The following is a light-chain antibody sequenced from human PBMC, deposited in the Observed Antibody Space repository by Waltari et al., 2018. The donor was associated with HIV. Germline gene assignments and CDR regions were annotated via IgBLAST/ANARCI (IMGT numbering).Light chain of an antibody. J-gene: IGKJ4*01. Sequence: ESVLTQSPDTLSLSPGERATLSCRANHTIRDYLAWYQQKPGQAPRLLIYDTFNTVSGIPARFRGSGSGTDFTLTISSLQPEDFAVYYCLQRTKLPPALIFGGGTKVEMK. CDR3: LQRTKLPPALI. V-gene: IGKV3-11*01. CDR1: HTIRDY. CDR2: DTF.